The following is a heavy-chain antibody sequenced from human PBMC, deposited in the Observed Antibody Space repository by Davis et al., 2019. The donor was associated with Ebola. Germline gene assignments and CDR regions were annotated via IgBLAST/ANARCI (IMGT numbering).Heavy chain of an antibody. V-gene: IGHV1-24*01. J-gene: IGHJ6*02. D-gene: IGHD3-3*01. Sequence: ASVTVSCKVSGYTPTESAMHWVRQAPGKGLEWMGGFDPDDDEIIYAQKFQGRVTMTEDTSTATAYVELSSLRSEDTAVYYCTTRRHGREVWRGYPDYFGMDVWGQGTTVTVSS. CDR2: FDPDDDEI. CDR3: TTRRHGREVWRGYPDYFGMDV. CDR1: GYTPTESA.